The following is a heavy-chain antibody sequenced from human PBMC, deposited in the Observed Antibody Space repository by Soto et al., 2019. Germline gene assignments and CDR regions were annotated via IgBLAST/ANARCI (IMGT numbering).Heavy chain of an antibody. CDR2: IIPIFGTA. J-gene: IGHJ4*02. V-gene: IGHV1-69*01. D-gene: IGHD3-9*01. CDR3: ARVKEYFDWSFSFDY. Sequence: QVQLVQSGAEVKKPGSSVKVSCKASGGTFSSYAISWVRQAPGQGLEWMGGIIPIFGTANYAQKFQGRVTITADESTSTDYMELSSLRSEDTAVYYCARVKEYFDWSFSFDYWGQGTLVTVSS. CDR1: GGTFSSYA.